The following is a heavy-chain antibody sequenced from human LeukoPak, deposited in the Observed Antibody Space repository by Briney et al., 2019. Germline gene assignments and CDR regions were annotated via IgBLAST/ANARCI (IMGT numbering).Heavy chain of an antibody. CDR3: AREDASAFDI. V-gene: IGHV1-2*02. CDR2: INPSSGGT. CDR1: GYTFTGYY. Sequence: ASVSVSCRASGYTFTGYYRNWVGQVPGQGLEGMGWINPSSGGTKFAQKFQGRVTMTRDTSISTAYMELSRLRSDDTAVYYCAREDASAFDIWGQGTMVTVSS. J-gene: IGHJ3*02.